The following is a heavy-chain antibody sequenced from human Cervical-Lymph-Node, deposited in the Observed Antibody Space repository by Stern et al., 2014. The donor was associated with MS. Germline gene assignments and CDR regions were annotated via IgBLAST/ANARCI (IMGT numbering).Heavy chain of an antibody. CDR2: ISTNNGDT. CDR3: ARDDYCTYYGLDV. D-gene: IGHD2-8*01. Sequence: VQLVESGAEVKNPWASVKVSCTASGYIFTTYGMSWVRQAPAQGLEWMGWISTNNGDTSFAQKLQGRVAMATDTSTSTAYMELRNLRSDDTAVYYCARDDYCTYYGLDVWGLGTPVTVSS. J-gene: IGHJ6*02. V-gene: IGHV1-18*01. CDR1: GYIFTTYG.